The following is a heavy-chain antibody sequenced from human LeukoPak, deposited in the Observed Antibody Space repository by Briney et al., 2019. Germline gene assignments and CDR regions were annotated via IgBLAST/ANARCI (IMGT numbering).Heavy chain of an antibody. CDR2: ISYDGSNK. J-gene: IGHJ6*03. Sequence: GRSLRLSCAASGFTFSSYAMHWVRQAPGKGLEWVAVISYDGSNKYYADSVKGRFTISRDNSKKTLSLQMNSLRAEDAAVYYCAKGAGILSPYYMDVWGKGTTVTVSS. CDR3: AKGAGILSPYYMDV. CDR1: GFTFSSYA. V-gene: IGHV3-30-3*01. D-gene: IGHD2-15*01.